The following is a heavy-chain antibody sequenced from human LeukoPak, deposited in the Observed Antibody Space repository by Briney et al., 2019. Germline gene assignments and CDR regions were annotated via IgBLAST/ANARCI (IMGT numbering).Heavy chain of an antibody. CDR2: IYSGGST. D-gene: IGHD5-12*01. CDR1: GFTVSSNY. J-gene: IGHJ4*02. CDR3: ARGGRGYSGYDLDY. V-gene: IGHV3-53*01. Sequence: PGGSLRLSCAASGFTVSSNYMSWVRQAPGKGLEWISVIYSGGSTYYADSVKGRFTISRDNSKNTLYLQMNSLRAKDTAVYYCARGGRGYSGYDLDYWGQGTLVTVSS.